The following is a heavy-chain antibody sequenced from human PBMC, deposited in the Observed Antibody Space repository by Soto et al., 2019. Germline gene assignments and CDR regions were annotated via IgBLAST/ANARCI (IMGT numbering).Heavy chain of an antibody. CDR3: ARFGVPSYYYYGMDV. J-gene: IGHJ6*02. Sequence: AASVKVSCKASGYTFTSYGISWVRQAPGQGLEWMGWISAYNGNTNYAQKFQGRVTITADKSTSTAYMELSSLRSEDTAVYYCARFGVPSYYYYGMDVWGQGTTVTVSS. CDR2: ISAYNGNT. V-gene: IGHV1-18*01. CDR1: GYTFTSYG. D-gene: IGHD2-8*01.